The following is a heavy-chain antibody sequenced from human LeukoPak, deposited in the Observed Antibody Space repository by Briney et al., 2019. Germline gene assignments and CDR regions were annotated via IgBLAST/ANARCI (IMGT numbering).Heavy chain of an antibody. J-gene: IGHJ4*02. CDR3: ARANLLWFGELTPFDY. V-gene: IGHV3-30-3*01. CDR1: GFTFSSYA. D-gene: IGHD3-10*01. Sequence: GRSLRLSCAASGFTFSSYAMHWVRQAPGKGLEWVAVISYDGSNKYYADSVKGRFTISRDNSKNTLYLQMNSLRAEDTAVYYCARANLLWFGELTPFDYWGQGTLVTVSS. CDR2: ISYDGSNK.